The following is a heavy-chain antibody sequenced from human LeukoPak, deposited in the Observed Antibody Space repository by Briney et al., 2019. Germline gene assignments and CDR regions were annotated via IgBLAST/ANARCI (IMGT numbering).Heavy chain of an antibody. V-gene: IGHV3-30-3*01. CDR2: ISYDGSNK. Sequence: GGSLRLSCAASGFTFSSYAMHWVRQAPGKGLEWVAVISYDGSNKYYADSVKGRFTISRDNSKNTLYLQMNSLRAEDTAVYYCAKDSRLYYFDYWGQGTLVTVSS. J-gene: IGHJ4*02. CDR1: GFTFSSYA. CDR3: AKDSRLYYFDY.